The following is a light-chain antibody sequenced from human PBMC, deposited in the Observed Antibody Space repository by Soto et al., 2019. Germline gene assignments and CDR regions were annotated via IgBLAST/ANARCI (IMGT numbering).Light chain of an antibody. V-gene: IGLV2-14*01. CDR2: DVS. J-gene: IGLJ1*01. Sequence: QSVLTQPASVSGSPGQSITISCTGTSSDVGGYNYVSWYQQHPGKAPKLMIYDVSNRPSGVPNRFSGSKSGNTASLTISGLQAEDEADYYCSSYTSSFYVFGTGTKLTVL. CDR1: SSDVGGYNY. CDR3: SSYTSSFYV.